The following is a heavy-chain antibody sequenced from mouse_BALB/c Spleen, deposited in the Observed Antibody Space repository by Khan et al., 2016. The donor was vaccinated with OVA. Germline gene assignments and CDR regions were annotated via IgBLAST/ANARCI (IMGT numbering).Heavy chain of an antibody. CDR1: GYSITSDFA. Sequence: EVQLQESGPGLVKPSQSLSLTCTVTGYSITSDFAWNWVRQFPGNKLEWMGYISFSGSTSYDPSLKSRLSITRDTSKNQFLLQLSSVTTEDTATYYCTRSVYYVYAYAMDYWGQGISVTVSS. V-gene: IGHV3-2*02. CDR2: ISFSGST. J-gene: IGHJ4*01. D-gene: IGHD2-2*01. CDR3: TRSVYYVYAYAMDY.